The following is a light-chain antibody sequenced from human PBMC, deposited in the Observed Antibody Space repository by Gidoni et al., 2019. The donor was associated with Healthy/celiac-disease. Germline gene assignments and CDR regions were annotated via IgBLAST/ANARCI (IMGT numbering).Light chain of an antibody. CDR1: QSVSSY. V-gene: IGKV3-11*01. CDR3: QQGSNWALT. J-gene: IGKJ4*01. Sequence: TLSLSPGESATLSGRASQSVSSYLAWYQQKPGQPPRLLIYDASNRATGIPARFSGSGSGTDFTLTSSSLEPEDFAVYYCQQGSNWALTFGEGTKVEIK. CDR2: DAS.